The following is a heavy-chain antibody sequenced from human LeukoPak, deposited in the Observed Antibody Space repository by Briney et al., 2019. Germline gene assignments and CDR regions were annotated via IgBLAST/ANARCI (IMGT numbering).Heavy chain of an antibody. J-gene: IGHJ6*02. Sequence: GGSLRLSCAASGFTFSSYRMNWVRQAPGKGLEWVSSISSSSSYIYYADSVKGRFTISRDNTKNLLYLQMHSLRAEDTAVYYCARDGTGIVYYYAMDVWGQGTTVTVSS. CDR3: ARDGTGIVYYYAMDV. V-gene: IGHV3-21*01. CDR1: GFTFSSYR. CDR2: ISSSSSYI. D-gene: IGHD3/OR15-3a*01.